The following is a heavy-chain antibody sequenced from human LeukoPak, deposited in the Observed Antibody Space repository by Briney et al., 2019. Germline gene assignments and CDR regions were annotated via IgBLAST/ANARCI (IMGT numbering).Heavy chain of an antibody. V-gene: IGHV3-11*04. D-gene: IGHD6-6*01. CDR1: GFTFSDHY. Sequence: PGGSPRLSCAASGFTFSDHYMSWIRQAPGKGLEWVSYISNSGRTIYYADSVKGRFTISRGNAENSLYLQMNSLRAEDTAVYYCARVIATRPHYHYYMDVWGKGTTVTVSS. CDR3: ARVIATRPHYHYYMDV. CDR2: ISNSGRTI. J-gene: IGHJ6*03.